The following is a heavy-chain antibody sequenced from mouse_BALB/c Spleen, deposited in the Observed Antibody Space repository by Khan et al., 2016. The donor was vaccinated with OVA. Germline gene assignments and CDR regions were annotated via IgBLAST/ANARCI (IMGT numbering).Heavy chain of an antibody. V-gene: IGHV1-61*01. D-gene: IGHD2-10*02. CDR2: IDPSDSKT. Sequence: QVQLQQPGAELVRPGASVKLSCKASGYTFTSYWMNWVKQRPGQGLEWIGMIDPSDSKTHYNQMFKDKATLTVDKSSNTAYMHLSSLTYEASAVDCCARGGYGTSFAFWGQGTLVTVSA. J-gene: IGHJ3*01. CDR3: ARGGYGTSFAF. CDR1: GYTFTSYW.